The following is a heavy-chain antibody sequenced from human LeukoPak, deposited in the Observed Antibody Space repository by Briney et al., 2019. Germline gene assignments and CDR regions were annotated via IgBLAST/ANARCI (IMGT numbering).Heavy chain of an antibody. D-gene: IGHD3-16*02. Sequence: GGSLRLSCAGSGLTLSDSWMSWVRQAPGKGLEWVGRIKSKTDGGTIDYVAPVKGRFTISRDDSKNTLYLQMNSLKTEDTAVYYCTRGTITFGGVIPDAFDIWGQGTMVTVSS. CDR3: TRGTITFGGVIPDAFDI. J-gene: IGHJ3*02. CDR2: IKSKTDGGTI. CDR1: GLTLSDSW. V-gene: IGHV3-15*01.